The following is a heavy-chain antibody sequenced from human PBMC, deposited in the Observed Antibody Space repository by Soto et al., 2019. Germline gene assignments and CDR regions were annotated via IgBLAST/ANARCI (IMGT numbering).Heavy chain of an antibody. Sequence: SETLCLTCTVSGGSVSSGSYHRSWIRQPPGKGLEWIGYIYSSGSTTYNPSLRCRVSLSVYPSKVQCSLKLSALSAADPALLYCAGEHGDDSSGYYYDLLDYLRQVTLVTVSS. D-gene: IGHD3-22*01. CDR3: AGEHGDDSSGYYYDLLDY. CDR2: IYSSGST. CDR1: GGSVSSGSYH. V-gene: IGHV4-61*01. J-gene: IGHJ4*02.